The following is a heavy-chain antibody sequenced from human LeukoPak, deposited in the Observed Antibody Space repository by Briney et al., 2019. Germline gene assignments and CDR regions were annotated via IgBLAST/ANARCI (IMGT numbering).Heavy chain of an antibody. CDR2: INAGNGNT. J-gene: IGHJ5*02. V-gene: IGHV1-3*01. CDR1: GYTFTSYA. Sequence: ASVKVSCKAPGYTFTSYAMHWVRQAPGQRLEWMGWINAGNGNTKYSQKFQGRVTITRDTSASTAYMELSSLRSEDTAVYYCARDLGEGSSPARGWFDPWGQGTLVTVSS. D-gene: IGHD6-13*01. CDR3: ARDLGEGSSPARGWFDP.